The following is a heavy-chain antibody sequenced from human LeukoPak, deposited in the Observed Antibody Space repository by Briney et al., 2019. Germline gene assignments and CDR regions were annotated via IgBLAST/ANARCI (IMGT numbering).Heavy chain of an antibody. J-gene: IGHJ3*02. CDR1: GGSISSGSYY. D-gene: IGHD3-9*01. Sequence: SQTLSLTCTVSGGSISSGSYYWSWIRQPAGKGLEWIGRIYTSGSTNYNPSLKSRVTISVDTSKNQFSLKLSSVTAADTAVYYCARYRGRYFDWLALSVDAFDIWGQGTMVTVSS. CDR2: IYTSGST. CDR3: ARYRGRYFDWLALSVDAFDI. V-gene: IGHV4-61*02.